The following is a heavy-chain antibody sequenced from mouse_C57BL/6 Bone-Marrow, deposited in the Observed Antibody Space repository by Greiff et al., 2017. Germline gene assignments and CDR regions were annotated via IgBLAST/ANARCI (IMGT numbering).Heavy chain of an antibody. V-gene: IGHV1-82*01. Sequence: VQLQESGPELVKPGASVKISCKASGYAFSSSWMNWVKQRPGKGLEWIGRIYPGDGDTNYNGKFKGKATLTADKSSSTAYMQLSSLTSEDSAVYVCARSTYYSNYGYYFDYWGQGTTLTVSS. CDR1: GYAFSSSW. J-gene: IGHJ2*01. CDR2: IYPGDGDT. CDR3: ARSTYYSNYGYYFDY. D-gene: IGHD2-5*01.